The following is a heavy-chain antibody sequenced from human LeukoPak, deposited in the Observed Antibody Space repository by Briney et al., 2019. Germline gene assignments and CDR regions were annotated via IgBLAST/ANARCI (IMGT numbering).Heavy chain of an antibody. D-gene: IGHD5-12*01. CDR2: IIPIFGTA. CDR1: GGTFSSYA. Sequence: ASVKVSCKASGGTFSSYAISWVRQAPGQGLEWMGGIIPIFGTANYAQKFQGGVTITADESTSTAYMELSSLRSEDTAVYYCARVFSGYDSSGGYYYMDVWGKGTTVTVSS. CDR3: ARVFSGYDSSGGYYYMDV. V-gene: IGHV1-69*13. J-gene: IGHJ6*03.